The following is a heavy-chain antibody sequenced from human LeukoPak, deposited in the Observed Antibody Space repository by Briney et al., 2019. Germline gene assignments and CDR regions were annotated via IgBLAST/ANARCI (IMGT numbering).Heavy chain of an antibody. CDR1: GSTFSSYG. D-gene: IGHD4-17*01. CDR2: IWYDGSNK. V-gene: IGHV3-33*01. CDR3: ARDLMTTVTYYFDY. J-gene: IGHJ4*02. Sequence: GGSLRLSCAASGSTFSSYGMHWVRQAPGKGLEWVAVIWYDGSNKYYADSVKGRFTISRDNSKNTLYLQMNSLRAEDTAVYYCARDLMTTVTYYFDYWGQGTLVTVSS.